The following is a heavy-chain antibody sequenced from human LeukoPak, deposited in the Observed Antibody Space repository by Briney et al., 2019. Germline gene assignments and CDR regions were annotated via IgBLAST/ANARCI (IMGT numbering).Heavy chain of an antibody. J-gene: IGHJ4*02. V-gene: IGHV3-48*03. CDR2: ISSHGLTR. Sequence: GGSLRLSCAASGFTFSNYEMNWVRQAPGKGLEWVSYISSHGLTRYYADSVKGRFTISRDDANNSLYLQMNSLRAEDTAVYYCARVVARLYYFDYWGQGTLVTVSS. D-gene: IGHD5-12*01. CDR3: ARVVARLYYFDY. CDR1: GFTFSNYE.